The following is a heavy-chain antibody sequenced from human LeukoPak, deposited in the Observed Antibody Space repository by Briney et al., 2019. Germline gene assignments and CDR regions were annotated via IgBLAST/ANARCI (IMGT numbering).Heavy chain of an antibody. CDR1: GGSISSSRSY. CDR3: ARVYGSGSYSYYYYYVDV. D-gene: IGHD3-10*01. CDR2: IYYSGST. J-gene: IGHJ6*03. V-gene: IGHV4-61*05. Sequence: SETLSLTCSVSGGSISSSRSYWGWIRQPPGKGLEWIGYIYYSGSTNYNPSLKSRVTISVDTSKNQFSLKLSSVTAADTAVYYCARVYGSGSYSYYYYYVDVWGKGTTVTVSS.